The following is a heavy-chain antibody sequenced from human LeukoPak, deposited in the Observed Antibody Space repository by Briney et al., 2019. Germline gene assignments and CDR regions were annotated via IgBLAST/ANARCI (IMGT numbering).Heavy chain of an antibody. CDR2: IYYSGST. CDR3: ARHKFDSPPYYFDY. CDR1: GGSISSSTYY. D-gene: IGHD3-9*01. V-gene: IGHV4-39*01. J-gene: IGHJ4*02. Sequence: SETLSLTCTVSGGSISSSTYYWGWIRQPPGKGLEWIGSIYYSGSTYYNPSLKSRVTISVDTSKNQFSLELTSVTDADTAVYYCARHKFDSPPYYFDYWGQGTLVTVSS.